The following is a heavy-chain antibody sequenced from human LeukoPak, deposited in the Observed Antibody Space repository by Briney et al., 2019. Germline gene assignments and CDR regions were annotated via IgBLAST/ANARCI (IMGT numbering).Heavy chain of an antibody. D-gene: IGHD3-10*01. Sequence: GASVKVSCKASGGTFSNHGISWVRQAPGQGLEWMGWINTNTGNPTYAQGFTGRFVFSLDTSVSTAYLQISSLKAEDTAVYYCATSITMVRGGPISWGQGTLVTVSS. CDR1: GGTFSNHG. V-gene: IGHV7-4-1*02. J-gene: IGHJ5*02. CDR3: ATSITMVRGGPIS. CDR2: INTNTGNP.